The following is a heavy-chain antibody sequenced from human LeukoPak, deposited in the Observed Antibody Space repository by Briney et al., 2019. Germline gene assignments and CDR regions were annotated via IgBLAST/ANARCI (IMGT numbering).Heavy chain of an antibody. V-gene: IGHV3-48*04. CDR1: GFTVSTYG. D-gene: IGHD5-12*01. Sequence: GGSLRLSCAASGFTVSTYGMNWVRQAPGKGLEWVSYISRSGTIHYADSVKGRFTISRDNAKKSLYLQMNNVRAGDTAMYYCARGQGSSGYANFDYWGQGTLVTVSS. CDR3: ARGQGSSGYANFDY. CDR2: ISRSGTI. J-gene: IGHJ4*02.